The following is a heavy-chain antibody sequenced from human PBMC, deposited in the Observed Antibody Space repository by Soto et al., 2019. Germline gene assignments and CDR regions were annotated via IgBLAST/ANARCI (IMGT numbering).Heavy chain of an antibody. D-gene: IGHD6-13*01. V-gene: IGHV4-34*01. J-gene: IGHJ6*02. CDR3: ARAAAAGTRLYYYYYYGMDV. Sequence: SETLSLTCAVYGGSFSGYYWSWIRQPPGKGLEWIGEINHSGSTNYNPSLKSRVTISVDTSKNQFSLKLSSVTAADTAVYYCARAAAAGTRLYYYYYYGMDVWGQGTTVTVS. CDR1: GGSFSGYY. CDR2: INHSGST.